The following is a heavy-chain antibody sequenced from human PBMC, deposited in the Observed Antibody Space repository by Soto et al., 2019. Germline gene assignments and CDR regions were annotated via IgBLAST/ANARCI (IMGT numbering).Heavy chain of an antibody. Sequence: GGSLRRSWVASGITFDRFSVNWVRQAPGKGLEWVSSISNSGTKKNYADSVKGRFTISRDTANNSVFLQMNNLRGEDTAVYYCARDEGYGMDVWGQGTTVTVSS. CDR2: ISNSGTKK. CDR1: GITFDRFS. J-gene: IGHJ6*02. V-gene: IGHV3-21*01. CDR3: ARDEGYGMDV.